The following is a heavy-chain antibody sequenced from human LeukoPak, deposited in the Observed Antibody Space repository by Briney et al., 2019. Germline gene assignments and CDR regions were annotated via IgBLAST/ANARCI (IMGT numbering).Heavy chain of an antibody. J-gene: IGHJ4*02. V-gene: IGHV3-74*01. CDR3: ARAPLETRFHEAPDY. D-gene: IGHD3-16*01. CDR1: GFTFRSYG. Sequence: GGSLRLSCAASGFTFRSYGMHWVRQAPGKGLVWVSRINSDGSSTSYADSVKGRFTISRDNAKNTLYLQMNSLRAEDTAVYYCARAPLETRFHEAPDYWGQGTLVTVSS. CDR2: INSDGSST.